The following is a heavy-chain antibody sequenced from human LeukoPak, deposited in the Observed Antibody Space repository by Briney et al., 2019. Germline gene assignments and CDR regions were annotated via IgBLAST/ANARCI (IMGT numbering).Heavy chain of an antibody. CDR1: GYTFTGYY. J-gene: IGHJ4*02. V-gene: IGHV1-2*02. Sequence: ASVKVSCKASGYTFTGYYMHWVRQAPGQGLEWMGWINPNSGGTNYAQKFQGRVTMTRDTSISTAYMELSRLRSDDTAVYYCARTSIIAAAGHDYWGQGTLVTVSS. CDR3: ARTSIIAAAGHDY. D-gene: IGHD6-13*01. CDR2: INPNSGGT.